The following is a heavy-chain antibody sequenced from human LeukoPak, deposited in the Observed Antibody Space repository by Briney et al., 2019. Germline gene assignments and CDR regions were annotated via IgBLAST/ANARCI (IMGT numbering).Heavy chain of an antibody. V-gene: IGHV1-46*01. J-gene: IGHJ4*02. CDR2: INPSGGST. D-gene: IGHD6-19*01. CDR1: GGTFSSYA. CDR3: ARYSSGDYYFDY. Sequence: ASVKVSCKASGGTFSSYAISWVRQAPGQGLEWMGIINPSGGSTSYAQKFQGRVTMTRDTSTSTVYMELSSLRSEDTAVYYCARYSSGDYYFDYWGQGTLVTVSS.